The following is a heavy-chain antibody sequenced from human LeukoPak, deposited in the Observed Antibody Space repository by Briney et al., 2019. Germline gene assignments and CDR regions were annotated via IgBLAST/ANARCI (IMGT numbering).Heavy chain of an antibody. V-gene: IGHV3-43D*03. Sequence: GGSLRLSCAASGFTFGKAWMSWVRQVPGKGLEWVSLINWSGVSTYYADSVKGRFTISRDNNKDSLFLQMSSLRPEDTALYYCAKDSDSSGFFEPPDFWGQGTLVTVSS. CDR1: GFTFGKAW. CDR3: AKDSDSSGFFEPPDF. D-gene: IGHD3-22*01. CDR2: INWSGVST. J-gene: IGHJ4*02.